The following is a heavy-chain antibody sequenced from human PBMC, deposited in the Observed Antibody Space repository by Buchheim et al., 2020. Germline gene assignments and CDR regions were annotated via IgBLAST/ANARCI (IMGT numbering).Heavy chain of an antibody. V-gene: IGHV5-51*01. CDR1: GYSFTDYW. J-gene: IGHJ4*02. Sequence: EVQLVQSGAEVKKPGESLKISCKGSGYSFTDYWIGWVRQMPGKGLEWMALIYPRDSDIRYSPSFQGQVTISADKSISSAYLQWSSLKASDTDMYYCVRGSGYCSSTRCYLFDYWGQGSL. CDR2: IYPRDSDI. CDR3: VRGSGYCSSTRCYLFDY. D-gene: IGHD2-2*01.